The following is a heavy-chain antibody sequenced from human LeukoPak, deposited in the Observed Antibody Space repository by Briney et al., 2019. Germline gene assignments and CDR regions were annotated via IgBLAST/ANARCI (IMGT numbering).Heavy chain of an antibody. D-gene: IGHD2-15*01. CDR3: ARADSGGKIFDY. CDR1: GFTFSSYW. J-gene: IGHJ4*02. CDR2: TEQDGSGK. V-gene: IGHV3-7*01. Sequence: GGSLRLSCAASGFTFSSYWMTWVRQAPGKGLEWVANTEQDGSGKHYVDSVKGRFTISRDNAENSLYLQMNSLRAEDTAVYFCARADSGGKIFDYWGQGTLVIVSP.